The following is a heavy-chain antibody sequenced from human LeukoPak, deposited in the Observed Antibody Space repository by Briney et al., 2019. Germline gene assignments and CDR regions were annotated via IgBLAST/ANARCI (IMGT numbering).Heavy chain of an antibody. V-gene: IGHV1-2*02. Sequence: GASVKVSCKASGYTFTGYYMHWVRQAPGQGLEWMGWINPNSGGTNYVQKFQGRVTMTRDTSISTAYMELSRLRSDDTAVYYCARAEGCGGDCYYFDYWGQGTLVTVSS. CDR1: GYTFTGYY. J-gene: IGHJ4*02. CDR3: ARAEGCGGDCYYFDY. D-gene: IGHD2-21*02. CDR2: INPNSGGT.